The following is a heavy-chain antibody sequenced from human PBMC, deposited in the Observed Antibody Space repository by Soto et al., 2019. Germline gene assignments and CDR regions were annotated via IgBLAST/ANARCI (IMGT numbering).Heavy chain of an antibody. D-gene: IGHD1-26*01. J-gene: IGHJ4*02. Sequence: GGSLRLSCAATGFTFSTYSVNWVRQAPGKGLEWVSYISSSSSSIYYADSVKGRFTVSRDNAKNSLDLQMNSLRDEDTAVYYCARERGGGYFDYWGQGTLVTVSS. CDR3: ARERGGGYFDY. V-gene: IGHV3-48*02. CDR2: ISSSSSSI. CDR1: GFTFSTYS.